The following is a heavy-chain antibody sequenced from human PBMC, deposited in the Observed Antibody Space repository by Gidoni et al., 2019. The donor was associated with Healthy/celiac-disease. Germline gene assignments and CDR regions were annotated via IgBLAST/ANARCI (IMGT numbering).Heavy chain of an antibody. CDR3: AKYCSGGSCYYFQH. J-gene: IGHJ1*01. D-gene: IGHD2-15*01. CDR1: GFTFSSYG. CDR2: ISYDGSNK. V-gene: IGHV3-30*18. Sequence: QVQLVESGGGVVQPGRSLRLSCAAPGFTFSSYGMHWVRQAPGKGLEWVAVISYDGSNKYYADSVKGRFTISRDNSKNTLYLQMNSLRAEDTAVYYCAKYCSGGSCYYFQHWGQGTLVTVSS.